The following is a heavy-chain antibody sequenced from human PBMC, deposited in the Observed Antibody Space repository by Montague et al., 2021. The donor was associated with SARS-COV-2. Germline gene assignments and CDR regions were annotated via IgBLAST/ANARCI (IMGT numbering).Heavy chain of an antibody. V-gene: IGHV4-31*03. CDR3: ARDTRIVGATTRLDY. D-gene: IGHD1-26*01. CDR1: GGSISSGGYY. J-gene: IGHJ4*02. CDR2: IYYSGST. Sequence: TLSLTCTVSGGSISSGGYYWSWIRQHPGKGLEWIGCIYYSGSTYYNPSLKSRVTISVDTSKNQFSLKLSSVTVADTAVYYCARDTRIVGATTRLDYWGQGTLVTVSS.